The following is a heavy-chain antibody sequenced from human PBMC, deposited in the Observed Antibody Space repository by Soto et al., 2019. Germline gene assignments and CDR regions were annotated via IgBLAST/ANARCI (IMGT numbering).Heavy chain of an antibody. CDR1: GFTFSSYG. V-gene: IGHV3-33*01. J-gene: IGHJ4*02. CDR3: ARDSEGGWNPPPGATDY. D-gene: IGHD1-1*01. Sequence: GGSLRLSCAASGFTFSSYGMHWVRQAPGKGLEWVAVIWYDGSNKYYADSVKGRFTISRDNSKNTLYLQMNSLRAEDTAVYYCARDSEGGWNPPPGATDYWGQGTLVTVSS. CDR2: IWYDGSNK.